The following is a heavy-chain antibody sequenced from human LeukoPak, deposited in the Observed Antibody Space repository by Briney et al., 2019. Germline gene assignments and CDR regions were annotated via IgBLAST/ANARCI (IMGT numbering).Heavy chain of an antibody. Sequence: GSSVKVSCKASGGTFSSYAISWGRQAPRQGLEWMGGIIPIFGTANYSQKFQRRVTITAAESTSTTYIQLRSRRSEDMAVYYCARDALHSRPFDYWGQGTLGTVSS. CDR2: IIPIFGTA. J-gene: IGHJ4*02. V-gene: IGHV1-69*01. CDR3: ARDALHSRPFDY. CDR1: GGTFSSYA.